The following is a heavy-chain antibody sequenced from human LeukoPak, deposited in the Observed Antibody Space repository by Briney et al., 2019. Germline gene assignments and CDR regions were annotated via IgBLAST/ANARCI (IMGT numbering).Heavy chain of an antibody. J-gene: IGHJ4*02. CDR2: ISSSSNYT. CDR1: GFTFSDYY. D-gene: IGHD5-12*01. CDR3: ARGYSGYGGVH. V-gene: IGHV3-11*05. Sequence: GGSLRLSCAASGFTFSDYYMTWIRQAPGKGLEWVSYISSSSNYTNYADSVKGRFTISRDNAKNSLCLQMNSLRAEDTAVYYCARGYSGYGGVHWGQGTLVTVSS.